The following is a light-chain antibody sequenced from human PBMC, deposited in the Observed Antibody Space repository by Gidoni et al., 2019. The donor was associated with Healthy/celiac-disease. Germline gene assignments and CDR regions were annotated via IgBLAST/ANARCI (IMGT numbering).Light chain of an antibody. CDR1: RSVSSY. V-gene: IGKV3-11*01. CDR3: QRRSNWPIT. Sequence: EIVLTQSPVTLSLSPGERATLSCRASRSVSSYLAWYQQKPGQAPRLRIYDASNRAAGIPARFSGGGSGTDFTLTISSLDPEDFAVYYCQRRSNWPITFGQGTRLEI. J-gene: IGKJ5*01. CDR2: DAS.